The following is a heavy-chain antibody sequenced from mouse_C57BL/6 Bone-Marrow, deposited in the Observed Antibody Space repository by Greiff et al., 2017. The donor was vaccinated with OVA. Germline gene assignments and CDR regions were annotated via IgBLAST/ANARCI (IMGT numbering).Heavy chain of an antibody. V-gene: IGHV2-5*01. D-gene: IGHD2-10*01. CDR1: GFSLTSYG. Sequence: QVQLQQSGPGLVQPSQSLSITCTVSGFSLTSYGVHWVRQSPGKGLEWLGVIWRGGSTDYNAAFMSRLSITKDNSKSQVFFKMNRLQADDTAIYYCAKKSFYGNYGGGAMDYWGQGTSVTVSS. CDR2: IWRGGST. J-gene: IGHJ4*01. CDR3: AKKSFYGNYGGGAMDY.